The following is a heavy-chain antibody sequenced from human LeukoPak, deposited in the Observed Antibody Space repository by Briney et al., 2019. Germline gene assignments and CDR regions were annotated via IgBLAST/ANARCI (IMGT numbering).Heavy chain of an antibody. J-gene: IGHJ4*02. Sequence: GGSLRLSCAASGFTFRSCAMSWVRQAPGEGREWVSAMSGSGGSTNYADSVKGRFTISRDNSKNTLYLQMNSLRAEDTAVYYCTNQLKGEITGGFDYWGQGTLVTVSS. CDR3: TNQLKGEITGGFDY. CDR2: MSGSGGST. CDR1: GFTFRSCA. D-gene: IGHD7-27*01. V-gene: IGHV3-23*01.